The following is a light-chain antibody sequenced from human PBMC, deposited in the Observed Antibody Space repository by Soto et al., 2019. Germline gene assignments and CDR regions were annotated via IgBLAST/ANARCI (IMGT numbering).Light chain of an antibody. CDR2: AAT. CDR3: QQNFNFPRT. CDR1: QTIETY. Sequence: DIQLTQSPSSLAASLGDRVTITCRARQTIETYLNWYQHKPGTAPKVLIYAATYLQNGVPSRFSGTGSGADFTLTISSLQPEDFEPYYCQQNFNFPRTFGQGTKVDIK. V-gene: IGKV1-39*01. J-gene: IGKJ1*01.